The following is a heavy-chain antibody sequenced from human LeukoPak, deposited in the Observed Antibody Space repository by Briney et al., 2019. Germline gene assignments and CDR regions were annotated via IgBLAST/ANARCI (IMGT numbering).Heavy chain of an antibody. Sequence: TGGSLRLSCAASGFTFSSYAMHWVRQAPGKGLEWVAVISYDGSNKYYADSVKGRFTISRDNAKNTLYLQMNSLRAEDTAVYYCARTNYVYDAFDIWGQGTMVTVSS. CDR2: ISYDGSNK. V-gene: IGHV3-30*04. CDR1: GFTFSSYA. D-gene: IGHD3-10*02. CDR3: ARTNYVYDAFDI. J-gene: IGHJ3*02.